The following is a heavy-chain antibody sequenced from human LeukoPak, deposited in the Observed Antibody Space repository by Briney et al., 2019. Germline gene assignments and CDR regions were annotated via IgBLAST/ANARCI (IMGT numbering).Heavy chain of an antibody. V-gene: IGHV3-53*01. CDR1: GSTVSSNY. Sequence: GGSLRLSCAASGSTVSSNYMSWVRQAPGKGLEWVSIIYSGGSTDYADSVKGRFTISRDNSKNTLYLQMNSLRAEDTAVYYCARGPILTGYYRFGGLDYGMDVWGQGTTVTVSS. J-gene: IGHJ6*02. CDR3: ARGPILTGYYRFGGLDYGMDV. D-gene: IGHD3-9*01. CDR2: IYSGGST.